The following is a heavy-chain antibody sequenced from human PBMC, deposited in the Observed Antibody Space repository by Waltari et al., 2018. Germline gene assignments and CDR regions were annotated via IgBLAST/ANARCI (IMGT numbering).Heavy chain of an antibody. J-gene: IGHJ4*02. Sequence: EVQLVNSGGGLVQPGGSLRLSCAASDFFTDYWLDWVRQAPGKGLVWVSRMKTDGTSITYADSVKGRFTISRDSAKNTYYLQMNSLRAEDTAVYYCTRNPGYWGQVTLVTVSS. V-gene: IGHV3-74*03. CDR2: MKTDGTSI. CDR1: DFFTDYW. CDR3: TRNPGY.